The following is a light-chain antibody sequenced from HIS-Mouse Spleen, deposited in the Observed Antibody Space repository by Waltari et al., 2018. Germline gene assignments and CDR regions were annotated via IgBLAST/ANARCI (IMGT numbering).Light chain of an antibody. Sequence: NFMLTQPHSVSESPGKTVTISCTRSSGSIASNYVQWYQQRPGSAPTTVIDADKPRPSGVPDRVSGSIDSSSNSASLTISGLKTEDEADYYCQSYDSSNWVFGGGTKLTVL. CDR3: QSYDSSNWV. CDR2: ADK. V-gene: IGLV6-57*04. CDR1: SGSIASNY. J-gene: IGLJ3*02.